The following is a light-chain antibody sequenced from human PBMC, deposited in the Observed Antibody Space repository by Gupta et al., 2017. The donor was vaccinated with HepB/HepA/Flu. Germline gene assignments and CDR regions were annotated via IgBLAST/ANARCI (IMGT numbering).Light chain of an antibody. V-gene: IGLV1-51*02. CDR3: GKWVTTLSGGV. Sequence: QSVLTQPPSVSAASGQTVTISCSGSSSNIGNNYVSWYQQLPRTAPKLLIFENYKRPSGIPDRFSGSKSGTSANLAITGLQTGDEAIYYCGKWVTTLSGGVFGGGTKLTVL. CDR2: ENY. J-gene: IGLJ3*02. CDR1: SSNIGNNY.